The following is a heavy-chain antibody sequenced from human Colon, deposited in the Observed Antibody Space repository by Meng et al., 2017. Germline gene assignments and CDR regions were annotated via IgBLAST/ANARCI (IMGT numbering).Heavy chain of an antibody. Sequence: GESLKISCAASGFTFSSYEMNWVRQAPGKGLEWVSYISSSGSTIYYADSVKGRFTISRDNAKNSLYLQMNSLRAEDTAVYYCAREGVTTFPLDAFDIWAQGTLAT. J-gene: IGHJ3*02. CDR2: ISSSGSTI. CDR3: AREGVTTFPLDAFDI. CDR1: GFTFSSYE. D-gene: IGHD2/OR15-2a*01. V-gene: IGHV3-48*03.